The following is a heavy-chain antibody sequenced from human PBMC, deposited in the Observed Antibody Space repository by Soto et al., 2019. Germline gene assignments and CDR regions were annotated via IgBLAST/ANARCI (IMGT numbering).Heavy chain of an antibody. Sequence: SETLSLTCTVSGGSISSYYWSWIRRPPGKGLEWIGYIYYSGSTNYNPSLKSRVTISVDTSKNQFSLKLSSVTAADTAVYYCASGYSSSWGKSLSYGMDVWGQGTTVTVSS. CDR1: GGSISSYY. CDR3: ASGYSSSWGKSLSYGMDV. D-gene: IGHD6-13*01. J-gene: IGHJ6*02. V-gene: IGHV4-59*01. CDR2: IYYSGST.